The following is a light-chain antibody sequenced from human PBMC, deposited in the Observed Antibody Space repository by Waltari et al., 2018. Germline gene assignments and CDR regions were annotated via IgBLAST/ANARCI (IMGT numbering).Light chain of an antibody. CDR2: DVS. V-gene: IGLV2-8*01. J-gene: IGLJ1*01. CDR3: LSYAGNNGYV. CDR1: SSDVGGYNY. Sequence: QSALTQPPSASGSPGQSVTISCTGTSSDVGGYNYVSWYQQYPGKAPKLMITDVSKRPSGVPDRFAGSKSGNTAALTVSGLQAEDEADYYGLSYAGNNGYVFGSGTRVTVL.